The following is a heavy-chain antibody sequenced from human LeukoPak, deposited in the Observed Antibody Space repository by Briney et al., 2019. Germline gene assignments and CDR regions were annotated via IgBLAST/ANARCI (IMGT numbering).Heavy chain of an antibody. V-gene: IGHV4-34*01. J-gene: IGHJ4*02. CDR3: TRTSASTAIDY. Sequence: PSETLSLTCAVYGGSFSGYYWSWIRQPPGKGLEWIGEINHSGSTNYNPSLKSRVTMSLDTPKNQFSLNLNSVTAADTAVYYCTRTSASTAIDYWGQGTLVTVSS. CDR1: GGSFSGYY. CDR2: INHSGST. D-gene: IGHD4-17*01.